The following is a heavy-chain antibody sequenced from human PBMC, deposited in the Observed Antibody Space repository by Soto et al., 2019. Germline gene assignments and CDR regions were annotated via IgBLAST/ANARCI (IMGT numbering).Heavy chain of an antibody. CDR3: ARVTYCGGVTCYSYWFDP. J-gene: IGHJ5*02. Sequence: QVQLQQWGPGLLKPSETLSLTCAVFGVSLTDYYWTWIRQPPGKGLEWIGEISHSGNTNYNPSLKCRVTISVDTSKNQFSLKLISVTAADTAVYYCARVTYCGGVTCYSYWFDPWGQGTLVTVSS. CDR2: ISHSGNT. CDR1: GVSLTDYY. V-gene: IGHV4-34*01. D-gene: IGHD2-15*01.